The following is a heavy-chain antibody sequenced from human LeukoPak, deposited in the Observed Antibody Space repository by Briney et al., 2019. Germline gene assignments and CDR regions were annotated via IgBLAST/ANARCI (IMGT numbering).Heavy chain of an antibody. CDR1: GGSISSYY. CDR2: IYYSGST. V-gene: IGHV4-59*01. J-gene: IGHJ3*02. D-gene: IGHD3-22*01. Sequence: SETLSLTCTVSGGSISSYYWSWIRQPPGKGLEWIGYIYYSGSTNYNPSLKSRVTISVDTSKNQFSLKLSSVTAADTAVYYCARFYYYDSSGSDAFDIWGQGTMVTVSS. CDR3: ARFYYYDSSGSDAFDI.